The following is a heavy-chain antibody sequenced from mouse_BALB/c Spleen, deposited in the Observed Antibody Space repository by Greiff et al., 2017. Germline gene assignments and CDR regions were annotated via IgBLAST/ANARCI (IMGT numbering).Heavy chain of an antibody. Sequence: VQLQQSGAELMKPGASVKISCKATGYTFSSYWIEWVKQRPGHGLEWIGEILPGSGSTNYNEKFKGKATFTADTSSNTAYMQLSSLTSEDSAVYYCARRVITAYFDYWGRGTTRTVPS. CDR1: GYTFSSYW. CDR3: ARRVITAYFDY. V-gene: IGHV1-9*01. CDR2: ILPGSGST. D-gene: IGHD2-4*01. J-gene: IGHJ2*01.